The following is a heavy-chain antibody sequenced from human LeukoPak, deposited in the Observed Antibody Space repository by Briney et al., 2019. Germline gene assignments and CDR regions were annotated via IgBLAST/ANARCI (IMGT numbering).Heavy chain of an antibody. D-gene: IGHD5-24*01. V-gene: IGHV4-39*01. CDR1: GDSISSSSYY. CDR3: ARGEGRWLQLVGY. CDR2: IYYSGST. J-gene: IGHJ4*02. Sequence: SSETLSLTCTVSGDSISSSSYYWGWIRQPPGEGLEWIESIYYSGSTYYNPSLKSRVTISVDTSKFQCSLELSSVTAGDTAVYYCARGEGRWLQLVGYWGQGTLVTVSS.